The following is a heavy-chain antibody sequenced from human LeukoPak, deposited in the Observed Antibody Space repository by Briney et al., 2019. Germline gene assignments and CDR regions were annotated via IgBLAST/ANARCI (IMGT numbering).Heavy chain of an antibody. V-gene: IGHV3-30*18. D-gene: IGHD3-3*01. CDR2: ICYDGSNK. CDR3: SKILGGEWFPSYYYYMDV. CDR1: GFTFSSYG. Sequence: GGSLRLSCAASGFTFSSYGMHWVRQAPGKGLEWVAVICYDGSNKDYADSVKGRFTIYREDSTNTLYLQMNSLRAEDPALSYFSKILGGEWFPSYYYYMDVWGKGTTVAVSS. J-gene: IGHJ6*03.